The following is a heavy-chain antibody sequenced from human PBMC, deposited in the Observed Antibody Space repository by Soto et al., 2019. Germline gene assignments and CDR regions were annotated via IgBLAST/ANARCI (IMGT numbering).Heavy chain of an antibody. V-gene: IGHV1-2*02. Sequence: QVQLVQSGAEVKKPGASVKVSCKASGYTFTGYYMHWVRQAPGQGLEWMGWINLNSGGTNYAQKFQGRVTMTRDTSSSTAYMELSRLRSDDTDVYYCARHLNYYDSSGYADWFGPWGQGTLVTVSS. CDR2: INLNSGGT. CDR3: ARHLNYYDSSGYADWFGP. CDR1: GYTFTGYY. D-gene: IGHD3-22*01. J-gene: IGHJ5*02.